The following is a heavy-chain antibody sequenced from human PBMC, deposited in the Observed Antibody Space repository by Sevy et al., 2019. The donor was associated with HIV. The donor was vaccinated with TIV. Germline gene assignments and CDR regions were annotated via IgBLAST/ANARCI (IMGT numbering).Heavy chain of an antibody. D-gene: IGHD2-15*01. V-gene: IGHV1-18*01. CDR1: GYTFTSYG. Sequence: ASVKVSCKASGYTFTSYGISWVRQAPGQGLEWMGWISAYNGNTNYPQKLQGRVTMTTDTSTSTAYMELRSLRSDDTAVYYCARDGYCSGGSCYPGGIDYWGQGTLVTVSS. J-gene: IGHJ4*02. CDR3: ARDGYCSGGSCYPGGIDY. CDR2: ISAYNGNT.